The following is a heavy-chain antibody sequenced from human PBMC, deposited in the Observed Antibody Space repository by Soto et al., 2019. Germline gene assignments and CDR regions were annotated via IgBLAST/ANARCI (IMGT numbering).Heavy chain of an antibody. Sequence: GGSLRLSCAASGFIFTTYSMNWVRQAPGKGLEWVSSITRSLSSIYYADSVKSRFTISSDNAKNSLYMQMNSLRVEDTAVYYCVMSGLYYGFDIWGQGTMVTVSS. CDR2: ITRSLSSI. J-gene: IGHJ3*02. CDR3: VMSGLYYGFDI. CDR1: GFIFTTYS. V-gene: IGHV3-21*01. D-gene: IGHD6-19*01.